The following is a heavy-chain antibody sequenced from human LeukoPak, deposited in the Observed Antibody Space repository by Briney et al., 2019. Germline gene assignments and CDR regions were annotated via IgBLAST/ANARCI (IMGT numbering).Heavy chain of an antibody. V-gene: IGHV4-59*01. CDR3: ARAGAGYCSGGSCDDAFDI. CDR2: IYYSGST. CDR1: GGSISSYY. D-gene: IGHD2-15*01. J-gene: IGHJ3*02. Sequence: SEPLTLTCTVSGGSISSYYWSWIRQPPGKGLEWIGYIYYSGSTNYNPSLKSRVTISVDTSKHQFSLKLSSVTAADTAVYYCARAGAGYCSGGSCDDAFDIWGQGTMVTVSS.